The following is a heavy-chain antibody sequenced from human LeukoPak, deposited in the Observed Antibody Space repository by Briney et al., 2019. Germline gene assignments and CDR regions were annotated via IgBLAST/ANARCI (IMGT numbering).Heavy chain of an antibody. CDR1: GGSISSSSYC. Sequence: PSETLSLTCTVSGGSISSSSYCWGWIRQPPGKGLEWIGSIYYSGSTYYNPSLKSRVTISVDTSKNQFSLKLSSVTAADTAVYYCASGNPTSDAFDIWGQGTMVTVSS. CDR3: ASGNPTSDAFDI. V-gene: IGHV4-39*01. D-gene: IGHD1-14*01. J-gene: IGHJ3*02. CDR2: IYYSGST.